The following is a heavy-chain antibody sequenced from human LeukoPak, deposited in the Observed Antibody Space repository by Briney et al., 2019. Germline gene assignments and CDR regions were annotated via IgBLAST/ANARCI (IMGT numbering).Heavy chain of an antibody. CDR2: MNPYCGKS. CDR3: GEMEYSVREYSSDP. CDR1: VDSLPVYE. D-gene: IGHD1-26*01. Sequence: GASVNVSYKHSVDSLPVYEILAREQATGQGREWMGWMNPYCGKSGYAQKLQGRVTKSRNTSISTAYMELSSLRSEDTAVYLCGEMEYSVREYSSDPWGEGTLVTVSS. J-gene: IGHJ5*02. V-gene: IGHV1-8*01.